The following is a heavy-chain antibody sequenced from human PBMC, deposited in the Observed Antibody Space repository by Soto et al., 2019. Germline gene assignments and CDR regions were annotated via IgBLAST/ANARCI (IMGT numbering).Heavy chain of an antibody. CDR1: GGSISSSNW. Sequence: ASETLSLTCAVSGGSISSSNWWSWVRQPPGKGLEWIGEIYHSGSTNYNPSLKSRVTISVDKSKNQFSLKLSSVTAADTAVYYCARRSIAARYNWFDPWGQGTLVTVSS. CDR3: ARRSIAARYNWFDP. D-gene: IGHD6-6*01. CDR2: IYHSGST. J-gene: IGHJ5*02. V-gene: IGHV4-4*02.